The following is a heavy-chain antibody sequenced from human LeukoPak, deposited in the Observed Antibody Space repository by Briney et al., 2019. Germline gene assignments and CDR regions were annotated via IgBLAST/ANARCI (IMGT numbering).Heavy chain of an antibody. D-gene: IGHD3-22*01. CDR3: ATTSGYRNYYYYYIDV. J-gene: IGHJ6*03. CDR2: IYYSGST. CDR1: GGSISTSSYY. V-gene: IGHV4-39*01. Sequence: SETLSLTCIVSGGSISTSSYYWGWIRQPPGKRLEWIGSIYYSGSTYYNPSLKSRVTMSVNTSKNQFSLKLSSVTVADTAVCYCATTSGYRNYYYYYIDVWGKGTTVTVSS.